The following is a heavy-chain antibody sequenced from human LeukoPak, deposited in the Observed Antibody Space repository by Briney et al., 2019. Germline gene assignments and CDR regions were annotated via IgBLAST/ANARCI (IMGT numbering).Heavy chain of an antibody. CDR2: IKQDGSEK. D-gene: IGHD3-10*01. J-gene: IGHJ5*02. CDR3: ARDGGFGDPFDP. Sequence: GGSLRLSCAASGFTFSSYSMNWVRQAPGKGLEWVANIKQDGSEKYYVDSVKGRFTISRDNAKNSLYLQMNSLRAEDTAVYYCARDGGFGDPFDPWGQGTLVTVSS. CDR1: GFTFSSYS. V-gene: IGHV3-7*01.